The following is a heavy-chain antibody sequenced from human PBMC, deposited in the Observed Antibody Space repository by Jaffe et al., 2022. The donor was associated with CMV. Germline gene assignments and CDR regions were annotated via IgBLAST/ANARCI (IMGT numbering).Heavy chain of an antibody. J-gene: IGHJ6*03. CDR2: INPNSGGT. D-gene: IGHD3-10*01. CDR3: ARDGNPLWFGDPSYMDV. V-gene: IGHV1-2*04. Sequence: QVQLVQSGAEVKKPGASVKVSCKASGYTFTGYYMHWVRQAPGQGLEWMGWINPNSGGTNYAQKFQGWVTMTRDTSISTAYMELSRLRSDDTAVYYCARDGNPLWFGDPSYMDVWGKGTTVTVSS. CDR1: GYTFTGYY.